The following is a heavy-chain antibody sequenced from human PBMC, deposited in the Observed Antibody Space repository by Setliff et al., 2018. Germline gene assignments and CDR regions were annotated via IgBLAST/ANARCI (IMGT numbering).Heavy chain of an antibody. Sequence: GGSLRLSCAGSGFPFSSHAITWVRQAPGKGLEWVSSISGSGTSTYHADSVKGRFTISRDNSKNTLYLQMNSLRAEDTAVYYCAKREIIAVTRWFDPWGQGTLVTVSS. CDR3: AKREIIAVTRWFDP. CDR1: GFPFSSHA. J-gene: IGHJ5*02. V-gene: IGHV3-23*01. CDR2: ISGSGTST. D-gene: IGHD2-15*01.